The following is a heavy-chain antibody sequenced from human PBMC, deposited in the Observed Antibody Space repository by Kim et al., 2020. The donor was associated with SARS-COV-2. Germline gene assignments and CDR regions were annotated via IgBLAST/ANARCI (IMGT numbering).Heavy chain of an antibody. J-gene: IGHJ6*02. CDR3: ARLRGGSKFIAAAGTWVKDWVPNVSLYYYYGMDV. V-gene: IGHV5-10-1*01. D-gene: IGHD6-13*01. Sequence: GESLKISCKGSGYSFTSYWISWVRQMPGKGLEWMGRIDPSDSYTNYSPSFQGHVTISADKSISTAYLQWSSLKASDTAMYYCARLRGGSKFIAAAGTWVKDWVPNVSLYYYYGMDVWGQGTTVTVSS. CDR1: GYSFTSYW. CDR2: IDPSDSYT.